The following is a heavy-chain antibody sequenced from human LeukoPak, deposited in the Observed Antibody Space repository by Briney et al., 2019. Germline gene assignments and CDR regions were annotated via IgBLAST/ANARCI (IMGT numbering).Heavy chain of an antibody. CDR2: IYYSGST. Sequence: SETLSLTCTVSGGSISSSSYYWSWIRQPPGKGLEWIGYIYYSGSTNYNPSLRSRVTISVDTSKNQFSLKLSSVTAADTAVYYCARVPAPYYYDSSGFRALYFDYWGQGTLVTVSS. D-gene: IGHD3-22*01. J-gene: IGHJ4*02. CDR1: GGSISSSSYY. V-gene: IGHV4-61*01. CDR3: ARVPAPYYYDSSGFRALYFDY.